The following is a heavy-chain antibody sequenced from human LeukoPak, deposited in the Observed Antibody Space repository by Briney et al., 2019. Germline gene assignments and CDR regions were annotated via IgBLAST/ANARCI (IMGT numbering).Heavy chain of an antibody. CDR1: GFTFSSYA. Sequence: RTGGSLRLSCAASGFTFSSYAMSWVRQAPGKGLEWVSYISSSGSTIYYADSVKGRFTISRDNAKNSLYLQMNSLRAEDTAVYYCAKGRLRFLEWRFFDYWGQGTLVTVSS. D-gene: IGHD3-3*01. CDR3: AKGRLRFLEWRFFDY. CDR2: ISSSGSTI. J-gene: IGHJ4*02. V-gene: IGHV3-48*04.